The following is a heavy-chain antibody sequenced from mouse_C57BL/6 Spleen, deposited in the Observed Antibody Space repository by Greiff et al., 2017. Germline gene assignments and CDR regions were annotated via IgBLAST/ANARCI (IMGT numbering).Heavy chain of an antibody. Sequence: VQLQQPGAELVKPGASVKMSCKASGYTFTSYWIPWVKQRPGQGLEWIGDIYPGSGSTNYNQTFKSKATLTVDTSSSPAYMQRSSRASEGSAGYFCANGYEYWAYWGQGTLVTVSA. D-gene: IGHD2-2*01. CDR2: IYPGSGST. V-gene: IGHV1-55*01. J-gene: IGHJ3*01. CDR3: ANGYEYWAY. CDR1: GYTFTSYW.